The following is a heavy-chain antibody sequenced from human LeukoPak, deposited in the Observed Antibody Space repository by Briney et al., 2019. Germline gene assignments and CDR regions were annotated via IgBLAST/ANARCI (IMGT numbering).Heavy chain of an antibody. J-gene: IGHJ5*02. CDR2: IFYSGST. CDR3: ARDRAVLRDYYQFDP. D-gene: IGHD1-26*01. Sequence: SETLSLTCTVSGGSISTSNYYWGWIRQPPGKGLEWIGNIFYSGSTYYSPSLKSRVTISLDTSRNQFSLKLNSVTAADTAVYYCARDRAVLRDYYQFDPWGQGTLVTVSS. V-gene: IGHV4-39*07. CDR1: GGSISTSNYY.